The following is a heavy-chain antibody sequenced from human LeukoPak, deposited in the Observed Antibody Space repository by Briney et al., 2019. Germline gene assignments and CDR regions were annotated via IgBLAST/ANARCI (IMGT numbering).Heavy chain of an antibody. CDR2: INPNSGGR. V-gene: IGHV1-2*02. J-gene: IGHJ4*02. CDR1: GYTLTDYY. Sequence: GASVKVSCKASGYTLTDYYIHWVRQAPGQGLEWMGWINPNSGGRNYPQKFQGRVTMTRDTSINTAYMGLSSLRSDDTAVYFCARTAGYGASAFDYWGQGTLVTVSS. D-gene: IGHD4/OR15-4a*01. CDR3: ARTAGYGASAFDY.